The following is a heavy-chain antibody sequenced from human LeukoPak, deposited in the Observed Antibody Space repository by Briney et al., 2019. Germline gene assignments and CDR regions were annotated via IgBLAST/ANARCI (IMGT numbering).Heavy chain of an antibody. V-gene: IGHV4-59*01. D-gene: IGHD3-9*01. J-gene: IGHJ5*02. CDR1: GGTISSYY. Sequence: SETLSLTCTVSGGTISSYYWSWIRQPPGKGLEWIGYIYYSGSTNYNPSLKSRVTISVDTSKNQFSLKLSSVTAADTAVYYCARELPYYDILTGYYNNWFDPWGQGTLVTVSS. CDR3: ARELPYYDILTGYYNNWFDP. CDR2: IYYSGST.